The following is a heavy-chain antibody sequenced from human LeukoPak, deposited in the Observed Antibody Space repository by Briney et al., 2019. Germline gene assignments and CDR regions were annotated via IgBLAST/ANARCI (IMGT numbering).Heavy chain of an antibody. CDR1: GYTFTGSY. V-gene: IGHV1-2*02. D-gene: IGHD5-18*01. J-gene: IGHJ4*02. CDR2: INPNSGGT. CDR3: AVQYRYGHVADY. Sequence: ASVKVSCKASGYTFTGSYMHWVRQASGQGLEGMGWINPNSGGTNYAQKFQGRVTMTRDTSISTAYMELSRLRSDDTAVYYCAVQYRYGHVADYWGQGTLVTVSS.